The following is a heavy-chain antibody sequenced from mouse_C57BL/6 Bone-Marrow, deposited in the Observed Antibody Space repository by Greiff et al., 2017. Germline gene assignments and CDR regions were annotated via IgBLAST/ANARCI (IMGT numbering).Heavy chain of an antibody. J-gene: IGHJ2*01. CDR1: GYTFTSYW. CDR2: IYPTSGRT. Sequence: QVQLQQPGAELVKPGASVKMSCKASGYTFTSYWITWVKQRPGQGLEWIGDIYPTSGRTNYNEKFKSKAILTVDTSSNTAYMQLSSLTSEDSAVSYCARSAPLGRNFDYWGQGTTLTVSS. V-gene: IGHV1-55*01. D-gene: IGHD4-1*01. CDR3: ARSAPLGRNFDY.